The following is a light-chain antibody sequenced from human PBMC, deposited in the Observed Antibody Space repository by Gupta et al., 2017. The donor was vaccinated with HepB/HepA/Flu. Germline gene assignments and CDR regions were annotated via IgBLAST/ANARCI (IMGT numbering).Light chain of an antibody. CDR3: QQSYSTPRT. J-gene: IGKJ1*01. CDR2: AAS. CDR1: QSIRSY. V-gene: IGKV1-39*01. Sequence: DIQMTQSPSSLSASVGDRVTVTCRASQSIRSYLNWYQQKPGKAPKLLIYAASTLQTGVPSRFTGSGSGTDFTLTISSLQTEDFATYYCQQSYSTPRTFGQGTKVEIK.